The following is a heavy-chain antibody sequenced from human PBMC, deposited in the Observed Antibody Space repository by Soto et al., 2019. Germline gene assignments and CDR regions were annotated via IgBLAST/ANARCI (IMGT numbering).Heavy chain of an antibody. J-gene: IGHJ4*02. CDR2: FDPEDDEI. Sequence: VQLVQSGAEVKKPGASVKVSCEVSGDTLTELSIHWVRQAPGKGLEWMGRFDPEDDEIVYAQKFQGRVTMTEDTSTDTSYMEVTSLTSEDTAVYYCATERLGFCDSDNCYRHYFDSWGQGTLVIVSS. V-gene: IGHV1-24*01. D-gene: IGHD2-21*02. CDR1: GDTLTELS. CDR3: ATERLGFCDSDNCYRHYFDS.